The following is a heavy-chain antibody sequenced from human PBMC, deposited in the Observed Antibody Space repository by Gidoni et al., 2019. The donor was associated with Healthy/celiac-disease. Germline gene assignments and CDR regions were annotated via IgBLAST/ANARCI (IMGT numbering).Heavy chain of an antibody. CDR1: GYTLTELP. Sequence: QVQLVQSGAEVKKPGASVKVSCKVSGYTLTELPMHWVRQAPGKGLEWMGGFDPEDGEAIYAQKFQGRVTMTEDTSTDTAYMELSSLRSADTAVYYCATASGGRITIFGVVIEGDWFDPWGQGTLVTVSS. J-gene: IGHJ5*02. CDR3: ATASGGRITIFGVVIEGDWFDP. D-gene: IGHD3-3*01. CDR2: FDPEDGEA. V-gene: IGHV1-24*01.